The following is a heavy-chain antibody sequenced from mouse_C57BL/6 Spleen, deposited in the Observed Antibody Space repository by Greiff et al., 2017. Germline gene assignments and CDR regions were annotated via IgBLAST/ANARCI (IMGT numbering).Heavy chain of an antibody. D-gene: IGHD2-3*01. CDR2: IYPGSGNT. Sequence: VQLVESGAELVRPGASVKLSCKASGYTFTDYYINWVKQRPGQGLEWIARIYPGSGNTYYNEKFKGKATLTAEKSSSTAYMQLSSLTSEDSAVYFCARGDGYYAFAYWGQGTLVTVSA. CDR3: ARGDGYYAFAY. CDR1: GYTFTDYY. V-gene: IGHV1-76*01. J-gene: IGHJ3*01.